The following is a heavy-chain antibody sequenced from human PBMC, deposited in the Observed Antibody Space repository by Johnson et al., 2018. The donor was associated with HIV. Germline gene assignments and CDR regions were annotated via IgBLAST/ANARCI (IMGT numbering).Heavy chain of an antibody. CDR2: IRYDGSNK. CDR1: GFTFSSYG. J-gene: IGHJ3*02. Sequence: VQLVESGGGVVQPGGSLRLSCAASGFTFSSYGMHWVRQAPGKGLEWVAFIRYDGSNKYYADSVKGRFTISRDNSKNTLYLQMNSLRAEDTAVYYCASIAARRVSAFDIWGQGTMVTVSS. D-gene: IGHD6-6*01. V-gene: IGHV3-30*02. CDR3: ASIAARRVSAFDI.